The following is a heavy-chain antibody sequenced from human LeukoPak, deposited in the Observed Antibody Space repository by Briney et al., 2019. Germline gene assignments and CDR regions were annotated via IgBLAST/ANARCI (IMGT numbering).Heavy chain of an antibody. D-gene: IGHD5-18*01. CDR3: ARAGGYSFGYGVDV. CDR1: GDSVSSDNYY. J-gene: IGHJ6*02. CDR2: IFYSGSA. V-gene: IGHV4-61*01. Sequence: SETLSLTCTVSGDSVSSDNYYWSWIRQPPGKGLEWIGYIFYSGSANYNPSLKSRVTISVNTSKNQFSLKLSSVTAADTARYYCARAGGYSFGYGVDVWGQGTTVTVS.